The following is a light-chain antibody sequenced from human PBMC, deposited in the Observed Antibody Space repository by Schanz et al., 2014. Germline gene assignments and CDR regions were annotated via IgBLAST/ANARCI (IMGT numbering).Light chain of an antibody. V-gene: IGKV3D-20*01. CDR2: DAS. J-gene: IGKJ1*01. Sequence: EILLTQSPATLSLSPGERATLSCGASQSVSSNYLAWYQQKPGLAPRLLIYDASTRATGIPARFSGSGSGTQFTLTISSLQSEDFAMYYCQQYDNSLPWTFGRGTKVEIK. CDR3: QQYDNSLPWT. CDR1: QSVSSNY.